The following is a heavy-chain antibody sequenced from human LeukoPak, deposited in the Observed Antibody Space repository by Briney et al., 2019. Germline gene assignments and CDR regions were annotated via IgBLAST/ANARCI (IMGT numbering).Heavy chain of an antibody. V-gene: IGHV1-8*01. CDR2: MNPNSGNT. CDR1: GYTFTSYD. CDR3: ARSHPAVRRVFDY. Sequence: ASVTVSCTAYGYTFTSYDINWVRQAPGQGLEWMGWMNPNSGNTGYAQKFQGRVTMTRNTSISTAYMELSSLRSEDTAVYYCARSHPAVRRVFDYWGQGTLVTVSS. J-gene: IGHJ4*02.